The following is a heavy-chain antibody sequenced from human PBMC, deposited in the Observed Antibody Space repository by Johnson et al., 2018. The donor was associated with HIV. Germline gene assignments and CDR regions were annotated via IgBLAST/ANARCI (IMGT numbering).Heavy chain of an antibody. Sequence: QMLLVESGGGVVQPGGSLRLSCAASGFTFSDYYMSWIRQAPGKGLEWVSYISSRGYAASLKGRFTISSHNAKNSLYLTMNSLRAEDTALYYCARGFGNSGYYDGRFGAFDIWGQGTMVTVSS. CDR2: ISSRG. V-gene: IGHV3-11*01. CDR3: ARGFGNSGYYDGRFGAFDI. D-gene: IGHD3-22*01. J-gene: IGHJ3*02. CDR1: GFTFSDYY.